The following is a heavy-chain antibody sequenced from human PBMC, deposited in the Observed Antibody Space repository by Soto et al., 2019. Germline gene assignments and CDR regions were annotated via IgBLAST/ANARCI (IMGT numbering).Heavy chain of an antibody. CDR2: ITSTSSPI. CDR3: ARSVGPLDY. V-gene: IGHV3-48*02. D-gene: IGHD3-16*01. J-gene: IGHJ4*02. Sequence: ESGGGLVQPGGSLRLSCAASGFTFSPYSMNWVRQAPGKGLEWIAYITSTSSPIHYADSVQGRFTISRDNARNSVHLQMNSLRDEDSAVYYCARSVGPLDYWGQGTLVTVSS. CDR1: GFTFSPYS.